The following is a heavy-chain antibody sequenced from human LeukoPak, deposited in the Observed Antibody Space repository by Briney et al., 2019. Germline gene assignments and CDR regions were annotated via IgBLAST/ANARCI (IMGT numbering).Heavy chain of an antibody. V-gene: IGHV4-4*02. CDR1: GGSISSSNW. CDR2: IYHSGST. D-gene: IGHD6-19*01. CDR3: ARDSGIAVAYNAFDI. J-gene: IGHJ3*02. Sequence: SGTLSLTCAVSGGSISSSNWWSWVRQPPGKGLEWIGEIYHSGSTNYNPSLKSRVTISVDKSKNQFSLKLSSVTAADTAVYYCARDSGIAVAYNAFDIWGQGTMVTVSS.